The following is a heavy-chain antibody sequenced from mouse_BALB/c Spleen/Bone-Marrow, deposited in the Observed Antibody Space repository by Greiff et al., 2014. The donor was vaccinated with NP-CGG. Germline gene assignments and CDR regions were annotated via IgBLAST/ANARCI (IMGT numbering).Heavy chain of an antibody. CDR1: GFTFSSYA. V-gene: IGHV5-9-4*01. D-gene: IGHD3-1*01. CDR2: ISSGGSYT. J-gene: IGHJ2*01. CDR3: ARDSSGYFDY. Sequence: DVHLVESGGSLVKPGGSLKLSCAASGFTFSSYAMSWVRQSPEKRLEWVAEISSGGSYTYYPDTVTGRFTISRDNAKNTLYLEMSSLRSEDTAMYYCARDSSGYFDYWGQGTTLTVSS.